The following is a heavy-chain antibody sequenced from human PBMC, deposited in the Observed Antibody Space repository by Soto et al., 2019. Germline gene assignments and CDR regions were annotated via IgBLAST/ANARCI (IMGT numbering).Heavy chain of an antibody. V-gene: IGHV3-23*01. Sequence: GGSLRLSCAASGFTFSSYAMSWVRQAPGKGLEWVSAISGSGGSTYYADSVKGRFTISRDNSKNTLYLQMNGLRAEDTAVYYCAKDYGDYVFNYWGQGTLVTVSS. CDR3: AKDYGDYVFNY. CDR1: GFTFSSYA. J-gene: IGHJ4*02. CDR2: ISGSGGST. D-gene: IGHD4-17*01.